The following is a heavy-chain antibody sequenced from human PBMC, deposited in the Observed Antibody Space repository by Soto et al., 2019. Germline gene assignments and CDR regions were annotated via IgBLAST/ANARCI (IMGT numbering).Heavy chain of an antibody. CDR1: GGTFSSYT. J-gene: IGHJ4*02. CDR3: ARSALRTVVAVDY. Sequence: GASVKFSCKASGGTFSSYTISWVRRAPGQGLEWMGRIIPILGIANYAQKFQGRVTITADKSTSTAYMELSSLRSEDTAVYYCARSALRTVVAVDYWGQGTLVTVSS. D-gene: IGHD2-21*01. V-gene: IGHV1-69*02. CDR2: IIPILGIA.